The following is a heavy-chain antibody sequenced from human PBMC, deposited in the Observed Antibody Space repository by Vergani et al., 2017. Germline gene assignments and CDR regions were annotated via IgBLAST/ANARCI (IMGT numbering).Heavy chain of an antibody. J-gene: IGHJ4*02. CDR1: EGTFTTYN. V-gene: IGHV1-69*08. D-gene: IGHD2-15*01. CDR2: IIPMFDIT. CDR3: AGDCPRSGSNSQLFS. Sequence: QVNLVQSGGEVKKPGSSVRVSCKASEGTFTTYNFNWVRQAPGQGLEWMGRIIPMFDITNHAQKFQGRVTLTADKSTNTAYMELSSLRYEDTAVYYCAGDCPRSGSNSQLFSWGQGTLVTVSS.